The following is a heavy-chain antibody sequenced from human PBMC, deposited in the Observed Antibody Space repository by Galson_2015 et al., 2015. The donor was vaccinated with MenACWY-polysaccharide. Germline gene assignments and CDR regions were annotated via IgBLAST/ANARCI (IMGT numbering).Heavy chain of an antibody. J-gene: IGHJ5*02. D-gene: IGHD3-10*01. Sequence: SETLSLTCTVSGGSISRTSHYWGWVRQPPGKGLEWIGSIYDSGTTYYNPSFKGRVTISIDTSKNQFSLNVTSVTAADTAVYFCARDSHYYGSGSYGWFDPWGQGILVPVSS. CDR2: IYDSGTT. CDR1: GGSISRTSHY. V-gene: IGHV4-39*07. CDR3: ARDSHYYGSGSYGWFDP.